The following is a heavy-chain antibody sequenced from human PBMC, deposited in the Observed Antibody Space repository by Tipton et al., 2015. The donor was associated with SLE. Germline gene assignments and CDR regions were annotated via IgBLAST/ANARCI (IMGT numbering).Heavy chain of an antibody. V-gene: IGHV3-74*03. CDR3: VRVPPYSSSSPFDH. Sequence: QLVQSGGGVVQPGWSLRLSCTASGFIFSNSWMHWVRQGPGKGLVWVSRINSDGSSSTYADPVKGRVTISRDNAKNTVYLQMNSLTAEGTALYYCVRVPPYSSSSPFDHWGQGPLVTVSS. CDR1: GFIFSNSW. J-gene: IGHJ4*02. CDR2: INSDGSSS. D-gene: IGHD6-6*01.